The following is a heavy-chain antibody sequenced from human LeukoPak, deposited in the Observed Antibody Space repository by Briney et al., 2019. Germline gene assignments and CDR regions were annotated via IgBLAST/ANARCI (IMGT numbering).Heavy chain of an antibody. J-gene: IGHJ4*02. V-gene: IGHV1-18*01. Sequence: ASVKVSCKASGYTITSYGISWVRQAPGQGLEWMGWISAYNGNTDYAQKLQGRVTMTTDTSTSTAYMELRSLRSDDTAVYYCARATYYNFWSGSLNDFDYWGQGTLVTVSS. CDR2: ISAYNGNT. CDR1: GYTITSYG. D-gene: IGHD3-3*01. CDR3: ARATYYNFWSGSLNDFDY.